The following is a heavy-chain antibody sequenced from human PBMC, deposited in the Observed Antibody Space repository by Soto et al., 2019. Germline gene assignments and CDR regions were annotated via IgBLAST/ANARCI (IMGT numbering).Heavy chain of an antibody. Sequence: SVKVSCKASGGTFSSYAISWVRQAPGQGLEWMGGIIPIFGTANYAQKFQGRVTITADESTSTAYMELSSLRSEDTAVYYCARARYCSSTSCPTAPHAFDIWGNGTMVPVSS. CDR1: GGTFSSYA. CDR2: IIPIFGTA. J-gene: IGHJ3*02. D-gene: IGHD2-2*01. CDR3: ARARYCSSTSCPTAPHAFDI. V-gene: IGHV1-69*13.